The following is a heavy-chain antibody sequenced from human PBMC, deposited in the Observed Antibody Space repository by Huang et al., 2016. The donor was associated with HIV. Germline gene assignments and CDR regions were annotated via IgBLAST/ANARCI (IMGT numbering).Heavy chain of an antibody. CDR1: GASFTGNY. J-gene: IGHJ6*02. CDR2: INDSGAT. V-gene: IGHV4-34*01. CDR3: ARQWVLLDYLMGMDV. Sequence: QVHLQQWGAGLLKPSETLTLTCAVSGASFTGNYWTWIRPTPGKGLEWIGEINDSGATIYNPSLASRVTISIDRSKKQFSLRLSSVTAADTAVYYCARQWVLLDYLMGMDVWGQGTTVIVSS. D-gene: IGHD3-3*01.